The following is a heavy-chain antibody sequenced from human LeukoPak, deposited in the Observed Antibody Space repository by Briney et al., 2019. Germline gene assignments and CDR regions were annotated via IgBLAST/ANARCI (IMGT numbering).Heavy chain of an antibody. D-gene: IGHD3-10*01. CDR2: ISSSSSTI. Sequence: PGGSLRLSCAASGFTFSSYSMNWVRQAPGKGLEWVSYISSSSSTIYYADSVKGRFTISRDNAKNSLYLQMNSLRAEDTAVYYCATPWYGGAYRWGQGTLVTVSS. CDR3: ATPWYGGAYR. V-gene: IGHV3-48*01. CDR1: GFTFSSYS. J-gene: IGHJ4*02.